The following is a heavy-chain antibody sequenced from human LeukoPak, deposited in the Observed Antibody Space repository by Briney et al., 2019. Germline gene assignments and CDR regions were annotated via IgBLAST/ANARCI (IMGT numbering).Heavy chain of an antibody. V-gene: IGHV6-1*01. CDR3: ARETLMVRGVPSCFDY. Sequence: SQTLSLTCAISGDSVSSNSAAWDWIRQSPSRGLEWLGRTYYRSKGYNDYAVSVKRRITINPDTSKNQFSLQLNSVTPEDTAVYYCARETLMVRGVPSCFDYWGQGTLVTVSS. CDR1: GDSVSSNSAA. CDR2: TYYRSKGYN. J-gene: IGHJ4*02. D-gene: IGHD3-10*01.